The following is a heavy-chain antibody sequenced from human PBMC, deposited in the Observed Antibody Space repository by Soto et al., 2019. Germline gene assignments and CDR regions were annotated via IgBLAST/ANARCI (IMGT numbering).Heavy chain of an antibody. CDR1: GFTFSSYS. V-gene: IGHV3-21*01. D-gene: IGHD3-9*01. CDR2: ISSSSSYI. CDR3: ARNTSYDILTGYYFYYYYGMDV. Sequence: GGSLRLSCAASGFTFSSYSMNWVRQAPGKGLEWVSSISSSSSYIYYADSVKGRFTISRDNAKNSLYLQMNSLRAEDTAVYYCARNTSYDILTGYYFYYYYGMDVWGQGTTVTVSS. J-gene: IGHJ6*02.